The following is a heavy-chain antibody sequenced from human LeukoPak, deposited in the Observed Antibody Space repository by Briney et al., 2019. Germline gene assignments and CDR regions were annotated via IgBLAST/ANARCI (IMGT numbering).Heavy chain of an antibody. V-gene: IGHV3-23*01. Sequence: PGGSLRLSCTASGFTFSSYSMSSVRQAPGKGLEWVSSISGSGGSSHYAASVKGRFINSRDHSKNTLYLQLNSPRAEDTALYYCAKDRILRYFDWLHSWGEGTLVTVSS. CDR2: ISGSGGSS. D-gene: IGHD3-9*01. CDR1: GFTFSSYS. CDR3: AKDRILRYFDWLHS. J-gene: IGHJ5*01.